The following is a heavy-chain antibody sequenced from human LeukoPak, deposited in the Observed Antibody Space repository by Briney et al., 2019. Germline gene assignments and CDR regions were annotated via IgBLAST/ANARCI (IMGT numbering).Heavy chain of an antibody. D-gene: IGHD2-15*01. CDR3: ARERWHCRVNCYSVYYYALDV. CDR2: INPGNGDT. Sequence: ASVTVSCTGSGYTFTNYAVHWVRQAPGQRLEWLGWINPGNGDTKYSQNFQGRVTVTSDTSAATAYVELNSLSSEDTAVYYCARERWHCRVNCYSVYYYALDVWGQGTTVTVSS. CDR1: GYTFTNYA. J-gene: IGHJ6*02. V-gene: IGHV1-3*01.